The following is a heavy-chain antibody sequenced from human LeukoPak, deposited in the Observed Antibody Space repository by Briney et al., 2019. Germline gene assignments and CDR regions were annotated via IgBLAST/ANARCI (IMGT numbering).Heavy chain of an antibody. V-gene: IGHV3-23*01. CDR2: ISGSGGST. D-gene: IGHD1-26*01. J-gene: IGHJ4*02. CDR3: AKDSLEYSGSSDY. Sequence: QPGGSLRLSCAASGFTFSSYEMNWVRQAPGKGLEWVSAISGSGGSTYYADSVKGRFTISRDNSKNTLYLQMNSLRAEDTAAYYCAKDSLEYSGSSDYWGQGTLVTVSS. CDR1: GFTFSSYE.